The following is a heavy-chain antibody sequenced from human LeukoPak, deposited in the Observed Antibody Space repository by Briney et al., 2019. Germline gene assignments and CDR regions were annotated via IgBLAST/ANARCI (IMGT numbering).Heavy chain of an antibody. Sequence: GGSLRLSCAVSGIGVSSNHVAWVRQAPGKGLEWVSVRQPGNVSYYADSVKGRFTTSADSSKNSLYLQMNNLRSEDTALYYCARERDYDTYFDYWGQGTLVTVSS. J-gene: IGHJ4*02. CDR2: RQPGNVS. V-gene: IGHV3-53*01. CDR1: GIGVSSNH. D-gene: IGHD3-22*01. CDR3: ARERDYDTYFDY.